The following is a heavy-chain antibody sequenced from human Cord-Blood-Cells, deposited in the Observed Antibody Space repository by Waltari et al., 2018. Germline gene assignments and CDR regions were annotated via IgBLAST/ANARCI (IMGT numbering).Heavy chain of an antibody. CDR2: MSGSGGTT. Sequence: EVQLLESGGGLVQPGGSLRLSCAASGFTFRRYAMSWVRQAPGQGLELVSAMSGSGGTTSYAGSVKGRFTISRDNSKHTLYLQMSSLRAEDTAVYYCAKNHYCSVGSCYDYWGQGTLVTVSS. V-gene: IGHV3-23*01. D-gene: IGHD2-15*01. J-gene: IGHJ4*02. CDR1: GFTFRRYA. CDR3: AKNHYCSVGSCYDY.